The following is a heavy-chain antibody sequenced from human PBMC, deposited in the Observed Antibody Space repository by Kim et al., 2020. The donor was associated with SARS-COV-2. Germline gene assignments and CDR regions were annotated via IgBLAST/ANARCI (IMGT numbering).Heavy chain of an antibody. V-gene: IGHV3-21*01. Sequence: GGSLRLSCAASGFTFSSYSMNWVHQAPGKGLEWVSSISSSSSYIYYADSVKGRFTISRDNAKNSLYLQMNSLRAEDTAVYYCARGGGYGSGSYYNSHTILKRPPDYWGQGTLVTVSS. D-gene: IGHD3-10*01. J-gene: IGHJ4*02. CDR1: GFTFSSYS. CDR3: ARGGGYGSGSYYNSHTILKRPPDY. CDR2: ISSSSSYI.